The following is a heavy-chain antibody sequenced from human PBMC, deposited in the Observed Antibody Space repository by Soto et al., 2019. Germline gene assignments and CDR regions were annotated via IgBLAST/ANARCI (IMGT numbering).Heavy chain of an antibody. Sequence: SETLSLTCTVAGGSVSSGDYFWSWLRQSPGKRLEWIAYIYYSGSTNYNPSLKSRATISVDTSKSQVSLTLTSMTAADAALYYCARSPNYYYYGFDVWGQGTAVTVS. CDR1: GGSVSSGDYF. D-gene: IGHD3-10*01. V-gene: IGHV4-61*08. J-gene: IGHJ6*02. CDR2: IYYSGST. CDR3: ARSPNYYYYGFDV.